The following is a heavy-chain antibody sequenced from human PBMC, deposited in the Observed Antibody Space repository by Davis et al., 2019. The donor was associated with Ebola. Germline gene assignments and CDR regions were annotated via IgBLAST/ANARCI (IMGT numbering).Heavy chain of an antibody. CDR2: INPRGNT. CDR3: ARVFLTRSGQVVDS. J-gene: IGHJ4*02. V-gene: IGHV4-34*01. CDR1: GGSISDYY. D-gene: IGHD6-25*01. Sequence: MPGGSLRLSCTVSGGSISDYYWSWIRQPPGKGLQWIGEINPRGNTTYDASLRSRVTISLDTSQNQFSLNLSSVTAADTALYYCARVFLTRSGQVVDSWGQGSLVTVSS.